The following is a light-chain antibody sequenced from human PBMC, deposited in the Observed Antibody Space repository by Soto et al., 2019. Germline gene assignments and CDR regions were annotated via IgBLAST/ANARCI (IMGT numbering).Light chain of an antibody. Sequence: QSVLTQPASVSGSPGQSITISCTGTSSDVGGYNYVSWYQQHPGKAPKLMIYEVTNRPSGVSNRFSGSKSGNTASLTISGLHAEDEADYYCSSYTSRSTLAFGTGIKAT. V-gene: IGLV2-14*01. J-gene: IGLJ1*01. CDR1: SSDVGGYNY. CDR3: SSYTSRSTLA. CDR2: EVT.